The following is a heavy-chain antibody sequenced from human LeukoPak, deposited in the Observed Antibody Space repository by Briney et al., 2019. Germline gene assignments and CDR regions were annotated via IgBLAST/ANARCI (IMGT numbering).Heavy chain of an antibody. Sequence: ASVKVSCKASGYTFTSYGISWVRRAPGQGLEWMGWISAYNGNTNYAQKLQGRVTMTTDTSTSTAYMELRSLRSDDTAVYYCARAPTVTTHVDPWGQGTLVTVSS. V-gene: IGHV1-18*01. J-gene: IGHJ5*02. CDR3: ARAPTVTTHVDP. CDR2: ISAYNGNT. CDR1: GYTFTSYG. D-gene: IGHD4-17*01.